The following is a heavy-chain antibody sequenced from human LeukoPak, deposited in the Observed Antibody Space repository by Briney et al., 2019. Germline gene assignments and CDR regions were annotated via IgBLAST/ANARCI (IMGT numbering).Heavy chain of an antibody. J-gene: IGHJ4*02. CDR3: ARGGYYDSSGYYQWYYFDY. V-gene: IGHV1-46*01. D-gene: IGHD3-22*01. Sequence: GASVKVSCKASGYTFTSYYMHWVRQAPGQGLEWMGIINPSGGSTSYAQKFQGRVTMTRDTSTSTVYMELSSLRSEDTAVYYCARGGYYDSSGYYQWYYFDYWGQGTLVTVSS. CDR2: INPSGGST. CDR1: GYTFTSYY.